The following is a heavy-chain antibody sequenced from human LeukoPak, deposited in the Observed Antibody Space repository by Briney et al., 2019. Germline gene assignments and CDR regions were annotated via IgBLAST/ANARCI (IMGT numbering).Heavy chain of an antibody. CDR1: GFTFSTYW. D-gene: IGHD2-15*01. CDR2: ISSSSSYI. V-gene: IGHV3-21*01. Sequence: PGGSLRLSCAASGFTFSTYWMDWVRQAPGQGLEWDSSISSSSSYIYYADSVKGRFTISRDNAKNSLYLQMNSLRAEDTAVYYCARDIEGTDWFDPWGQGTLVTVSS. CDR3: ARDIEGTDWFDP. J-gene: IGHJ5*02.